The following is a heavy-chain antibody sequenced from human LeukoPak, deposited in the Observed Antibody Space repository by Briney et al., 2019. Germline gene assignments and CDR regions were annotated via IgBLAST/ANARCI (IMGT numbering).Heavy chain of an antibody. CDR3: ARAYYYDSSGYPRYAFDI. CDR1: GGTFSSYA. J-gene: IGHJ3*02. Sequence: SVKVSCKASGGTFSSYAISWVRQAPGQGLEWMGGIIPIFGTANYAQKFQGRVTITADKSTSTAYMELSSLRSEDTAVYYCARAYYYDSSGYPRYAFDIWGQGTMVTVSS. D-gene: IGHD3-22*01. V-gene: IGHV1-69*06. CDR2: IIPIFGTA.